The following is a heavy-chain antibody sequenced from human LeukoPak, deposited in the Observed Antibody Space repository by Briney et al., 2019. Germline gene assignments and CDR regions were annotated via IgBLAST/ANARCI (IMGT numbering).Heavy chain of an antibody. D-gene: IGHD3-3*01. Sequence: GASVKVSCKASGYTFTGYYMHWVRQAPGQGLEWMGIISPSGGRTTYAQKFQGRVTMTRDTSTSTVYMDLSSLRSEDTAVYYCARDGRFLEWLEEVVRGYYMDVWGTGTTVTVSS. CDR2: ISPSGGRT. V-gene: IGHV1-46*01. J-gene: IGHJ6*03. CDR3: ARDGRFLEWLEEVVRGYYMDV. CDR1: GYTFTGYY.